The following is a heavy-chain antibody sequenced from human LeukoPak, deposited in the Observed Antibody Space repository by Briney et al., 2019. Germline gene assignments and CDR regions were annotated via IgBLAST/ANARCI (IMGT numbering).Heavy chain of an antibody. D-gene: IGHD1-20*01. CDR3: ARALRARITGTTASVYGMDV. V-gene: IGHV4-31*03. Sequence: PSETLSLTCTVSGGSISSGNYYCSWIRQHPGKGLEWIGYMYYRGSTYYNPSLKSRVTISVDTSKNQFSLKLSSVTAADTAVYYCARALRARITGTTASVYGMDVWGQGTTVTVSS. CDR1: GGSISSGNYY. J-gene: IGHJ6*02. CDR2: MYYRGST.